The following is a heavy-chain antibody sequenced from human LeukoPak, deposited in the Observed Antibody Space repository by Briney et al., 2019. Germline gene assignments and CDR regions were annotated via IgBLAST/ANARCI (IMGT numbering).Heavy chain of an antibody. D-gene: IGHD2-15*01. Sequence: SETLSLTCTVSGGSISSGSYYWSWIRQPAGKGLEWIGRIYTSGSTNYNPSLKSRVTISVDTSKNQFSLKLSSVTAADTAVYYCAREVVVAATLSQGWFDPWGQGTLVTVSS. J-gene: IGHJ5*02. V-gene: IGHV4-61*02. CDR3: AREVVVAATLSQGWFDP. CDR1: GGSISSGSYY. CDR2: IYTSGST.